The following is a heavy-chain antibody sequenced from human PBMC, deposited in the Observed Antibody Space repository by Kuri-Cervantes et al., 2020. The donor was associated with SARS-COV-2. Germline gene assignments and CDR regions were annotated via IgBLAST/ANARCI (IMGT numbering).Heavy chain of an antibody. CDR1: GFTFSSYG. J-gene: IGHJ4*02. Sequence: GESLKTPCAASGFTFSSYGMHWVRQAPGKGLEWVAFIRYDGSNKYYADSVKGRFTISRDNSKNTLYLQMNSLRAEDTAVYYCAKPGVVRSAFDYWGQGTLVTVSS. CDR3: AKPGVVRSAFDY. CDR2: IRYDGSNK. V-gene: IGHV3-30*02. D-gene: IGHD3-3*01.